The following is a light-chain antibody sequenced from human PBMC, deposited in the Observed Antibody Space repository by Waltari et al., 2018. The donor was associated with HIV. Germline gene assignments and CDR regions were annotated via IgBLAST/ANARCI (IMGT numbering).Light chain of an antibody. Sequence: QSALTQPASVSGSPGQSITISCTGTSNDIGGYNYVSWYQQSPGKAPKFIIYEVSKRPSGVPDRFSGSKSGNTASLTVSGLQADDEADYYCSSYAGSSTWVFGGGTKLTVL. V-gene: IGLV2-8*01. J-gene: IGLJ3*02. CDR3: SSYAGSSTWV. CDR1: SNDIGGYNY. CDR2: EVS.